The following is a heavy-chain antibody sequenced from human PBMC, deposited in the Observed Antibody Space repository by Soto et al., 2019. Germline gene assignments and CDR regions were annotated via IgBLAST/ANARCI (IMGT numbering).Heavy chain of an antibody. CDR3: SSEVNYGSGSYLRHEAFDI. D-gene: IGHD3-10*01. J-gene: IGHJ3*02. CDR1: GGSISSGGYY. Sequence: SETLSLTCTVSGGSISSGGYYWSWIRQHPGKGLEWIGYIYYSGSTYYNPSLKSRVTISVDTSKNQFSLKLSSVTAADTAVYYCSSEVNYGSGSYLRHEAFDIWGQGTMVTVSS. V-gene: IGHV4-31*03. CDR2: IYYSGST.